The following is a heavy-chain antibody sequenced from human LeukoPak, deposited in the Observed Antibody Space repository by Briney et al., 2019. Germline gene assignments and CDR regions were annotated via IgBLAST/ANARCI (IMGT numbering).Heavy chain of an antibody. J-gene: IGHJ4*02. CDR3: AKSGIAAAGTYDY. CDR2: ISSSSSYI. D-gene: IGHD6-13*01. Sequence: GGSLRLSCAASGFAFSSYSMNWVRQAPGKGLEWVSSISSSSSYIYYAASVKGRFTISRDNAKNSLYLQMNSLRAEDTAVYYCAKSGIAAAGTYDYWGQGTLVTVSS. CDR1: GFAFSSYS. V-gene: IGHV3-21*01.